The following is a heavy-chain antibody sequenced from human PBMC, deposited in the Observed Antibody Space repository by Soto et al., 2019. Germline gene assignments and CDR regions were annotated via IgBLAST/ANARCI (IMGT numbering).Heavy chain of an antibody. CDR3: ARGSSYSSSSEDY. J-gene: IGHJ4*02. CDR1: GFTFSRYS. D-gene: IGHD6-6*01. V-gene: IGHV3-21*01. Sequence: GGSLRLSCAASGFTFSRYSMNWVRQSPGKGLEWVSSISSSSSYIYYADSVKGRFTISRDNAKNSLYLQMNSLRAEDTAVYYCARGSSYSSSSEDYWGQGTLVTVSS. CDR2: ISSSSSYI.